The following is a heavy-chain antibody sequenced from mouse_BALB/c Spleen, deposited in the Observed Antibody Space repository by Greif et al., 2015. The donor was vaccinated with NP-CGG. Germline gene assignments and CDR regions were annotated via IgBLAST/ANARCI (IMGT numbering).Heavy chain of an antibody. CDR1: GFTFSSYA. CDR2: ISSGGSYT. CDR3: ARRDY. J-gene: IGHJ2*01. V-gene: IGHV5-9-3*01. Sequence: EVKLVESGGGLVKPGGSLKLSCAASGFTFSSYAMPWVRQTPEKRLEWVATISSGGSYTYYPDSVKGRFTISRDNAKNTLYLQMSSLRSEDTAMYYCARRDYWGQGTTLTVSS.